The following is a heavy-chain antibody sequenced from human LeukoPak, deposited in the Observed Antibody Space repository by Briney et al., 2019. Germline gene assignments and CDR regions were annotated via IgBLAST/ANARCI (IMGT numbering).Heavy chain of an antibody. D-gene: IGHD5-12*01. J-gene: IGHJ4*02. CDR3: AREYGGHTFGVSDY. V-gene: IGHV3-53*01. Sequence: PGGFLRLSCAASDFTISPYYMSWVRQAPGKGLEWVSLISDGDRTDYRESVKGRFIISRDISKNAVYLQMTSLRAEDTAVYYCAREYGGHTFGVSDYWGQGALVTVSS. CDR1: DFTISPYY. CDR2: ISDGDRT.